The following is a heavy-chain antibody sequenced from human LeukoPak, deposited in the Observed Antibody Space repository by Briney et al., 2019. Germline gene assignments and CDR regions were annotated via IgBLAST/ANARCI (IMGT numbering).Heavy chain of an antibody. V-gene: IGHV1-8*01. J-gene: IGHJ4*02. CDR1: GYTFTSYD. CDR2: MNPNSGNT. D-gene: IGHD2-15*01. Sequence: GASVKVSCKASGYTFTSYDIHWVRQATGQGLEWMGWMNPNSGNTGYAQKFQGRVTMTRNTSISTAYMELSSLRSEDTAVYYCARTKIVYGRSGGSCYGYWGQGTLVTVSS. CDR3: ARTKIVYGRSGGSCYGY.